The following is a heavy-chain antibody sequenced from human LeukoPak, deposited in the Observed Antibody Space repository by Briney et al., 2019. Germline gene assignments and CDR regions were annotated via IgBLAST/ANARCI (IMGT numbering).Heavy chain of an antibody. CDR2: INPNSGGT. CDR3: ARGGDYYDSSPRDY. CDR1: GYTFTAYY. V-gene: IGHV1-2*02. J-gene: IGHJ4*02. Sequence: ASVRVSCKASGYTFTAYYIHWVRQAPGQGLEWMGWINPNSGGTNYAQKFQGRVTMTRDTSISTAYMELSRLRSDDTAVYYCARGGDYYDSSPRDYWGQGTLVTVSS. D-gene: IGHD3-22*01.